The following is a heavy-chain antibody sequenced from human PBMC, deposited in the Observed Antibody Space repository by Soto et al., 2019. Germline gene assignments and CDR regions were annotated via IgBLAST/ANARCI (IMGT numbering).Heavy chain of an antibody. CDR3: SRVGCSNSKCYTRGMDV. J-gene: IGHJ6*02. V-gene: IGHV4-4*07. CDR1: GGSISGYY. D-gene: IGHD2-2*01. Sequence: LSLTCTVSGGSISGYYWSWVRQPAGKGLEWVGRIYSDGTTNYSPSLKSRVTMSLDTSKDRFSLHLNSVTAADTAVYYCSRVGCSNSKCYTRGMDVWGQGATVTVSS. CDR2: IYSDGTT.